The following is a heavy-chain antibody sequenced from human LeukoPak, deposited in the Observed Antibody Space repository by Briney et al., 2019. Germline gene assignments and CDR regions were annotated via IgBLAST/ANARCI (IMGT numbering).Heavy chain of an antibody. J-gene: IGHJ4*02. CDR2: IRYDGSNK. CDR3: AKGSGDGYNSFDY. D-gene: IGHD5-24*01. V-gene: IGHV3-30*02. CDR1: GFTFSSYA. Sequence: PGGSLRLSCAASGFTFSSYAMSWVRQAPGKGLEWVAFIRYDGSNKYYADSVKGRFTISRDNSKNTLYLQMNSLRAEDTAVYYYAKGSGDGYNSFDYWGQGTLVTVSS.